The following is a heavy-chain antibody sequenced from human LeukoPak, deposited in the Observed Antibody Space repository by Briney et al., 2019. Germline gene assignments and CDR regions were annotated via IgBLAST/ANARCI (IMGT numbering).Heavy chain of an antibody. CDR3: ARVPAAGTYFDY. D-gene: IGHD6-13*01. J-gene: IGHJ4*02. V-gene: IGHV3-21*01. CDR1: GSTFSSYS. CDR2: ISSSSSYI. Sequence: AGGSLRLSCAASGSTFSSYSMNWVRQAPGKGLEWVSSISSSSSYIYYADSVKGRFTISRDNAKNSLYLQMNSLRAEDTAVYYCARVPAAGTYFDYWGQGTLVTVSS.